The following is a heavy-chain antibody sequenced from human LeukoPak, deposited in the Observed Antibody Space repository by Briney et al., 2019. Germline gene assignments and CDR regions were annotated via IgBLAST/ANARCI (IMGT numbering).Heavy chain of an antibody. Sequence: PGGSLRLSCAASGFTFSSYGMHWVRQAPGKGLEWVAFILYDGSNKYYADSVKGRFTISRDNSKNTLYLQMNSLRAEDTAVYYCAKDRTGYSSLYYMDVWGKGTTVTVSS. J-gene: IGHJ6*03. CDR2: ILYDGSNK. CDR1: GFTFSSYG. D-gene: IGHD1-1*01. V-gene: IGHV3-30*02. CDR3: AKDRTGYSSLYYMDV.